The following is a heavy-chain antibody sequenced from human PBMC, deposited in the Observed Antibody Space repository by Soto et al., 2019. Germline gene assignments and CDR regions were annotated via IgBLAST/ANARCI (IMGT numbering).Heavy chain of an antibody. J-gene: IGHJ4*02. CDR2: IYHSGST. V-gene: IGHV4-30-2*01. Sequence: QLQLQESGSGLVKPSQTLSLTCAVSGGSISSGGYSWSWIRQPPGKGLEWIGYIYHSGSTYYNPSLNRRVTRSVDRSKNQFSLKLSSVTAADTAVYCCAGGPGVARNYWGQGTLVTVSS. CDR1: GGSISSGGYS. CDR3: AGGPGVARNY. D-gene: IGHD5-12*01.